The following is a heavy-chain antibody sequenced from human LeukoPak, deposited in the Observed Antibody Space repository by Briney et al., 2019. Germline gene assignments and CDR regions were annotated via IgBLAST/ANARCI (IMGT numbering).Heavy chain of an antibody. CDR3: ARGGIAAADDY. V-gene: IGHV1-2*02. Sequence: ASVKVSCKASGYTFTSYGISWVRQAPGQGLEWMGWINPNSGGTNYAQRFQGRVTMTRDTSISTAYMELSRLRSDDTAVYYCARGGIAAADDYWGQGTLVTVSS. J-gene: IGHJ4*02. CDR1: GYTFTSYG. D-gene: IGHD6-13*01. CDR2: INPNSGGT.